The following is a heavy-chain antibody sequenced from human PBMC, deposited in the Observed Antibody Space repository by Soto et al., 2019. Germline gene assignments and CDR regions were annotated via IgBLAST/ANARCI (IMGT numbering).Heavy chain of an antibody. CDR2: IWYDGSNK. CDR1: GFTFSSYG. V-gene: IGHV3-33*01. J-gene: IGHJ3*02. Sequence: QVQLVESGGGVVQPGRSLRLSCAASGFTFSSYGMHWVRQAPGKGLEWVAVIWYDGSNKYYADSVKGRFTISRDNSKNTLYLQMNSLRAEDTAVYYCARADSYGYYVQVDAFDIWGQGTMVTVSS. D-gene: IGHD4-17*01. CDR3: ARADSYGYYVQVDAFDI.